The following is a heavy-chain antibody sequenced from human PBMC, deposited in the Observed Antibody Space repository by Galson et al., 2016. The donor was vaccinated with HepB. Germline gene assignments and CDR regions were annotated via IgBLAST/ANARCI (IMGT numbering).Heavy chain of an antibody. D-gene: IGHD4-23*01. CDR3: ARGRSPADYGGVSDGMDV. CDR2: MNPNGGDT. CDR1: GYTFTSHD. Sequence: SVKVSCKASGYTFTSHDIDWVRQSTGQGLEWMGWMNPNGGDTYYAQKFQGRVNMTRNTAINTAYMELSALTSEDTAVYYCARGRSPADYGGVSDGMDVWGQGTTVTVSS. J-gene: IGHJ6*02. V-gene: IGHV1-8*01.